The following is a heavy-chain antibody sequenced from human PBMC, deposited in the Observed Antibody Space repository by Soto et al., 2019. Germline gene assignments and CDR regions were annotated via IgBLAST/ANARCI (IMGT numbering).Heavy chain of an antibody. CDR3: ARERVLRSGWFDP. CDR2: IYFTGSA. J-gene: IGHJ5*02. CDR1: GDSITSGGYY. Sequence: QVQLRESGPGLVKPSQALSLVCSVSGDSITSGGYYWTWLRQRPGKGLEWIGYIYFTGSAYYNPSLKRRMTMSVDTSKTQFSLRLTSVTAADTSFYYCARERVLRSGWFDPWGQGTLVTVSS. V-gene: IGHV4-31*03. D-gene: IGHD1-26*01.